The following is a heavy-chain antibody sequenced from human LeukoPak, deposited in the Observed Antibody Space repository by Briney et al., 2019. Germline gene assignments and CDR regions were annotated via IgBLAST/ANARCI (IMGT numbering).Heavy chain of an antibody. J-gene: IGHJ4*02. Sequence: PGGSLRLSCAASGFTFSSYAMHWVRQAPGKGLEYVSAISSNGGSTYYANSVKGRFTISRDNSKNTLYLQMGSLRAEDMAVYYCARGSLEWELLGRGIFDYWGQGTLVTVSS. V-gene: IGHV3-64*01. D-gene: IGHD1-26*01. CDR2: ISSNGGST. CDR1: GFTFSSYA. CDR3: ARGSLEWELLGRGIFDY.